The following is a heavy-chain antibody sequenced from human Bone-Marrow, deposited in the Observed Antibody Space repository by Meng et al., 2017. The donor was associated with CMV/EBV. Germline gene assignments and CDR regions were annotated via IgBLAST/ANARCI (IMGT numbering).Heavy chain of an antibody. Sequence: GSLRLSCTVSGGSISSSSYYWGWIRQPPGKGLEWIGSIYYSGSTYYNPSLKSRVTISVDTSKNQFSLKLSSVTAADTAVYYCARGNIVVVIAPFDYWGQGTLVTVSS. D-gene: IGHD2-21*01. CDR1: GGSISSSSYY. V-gene: IGHV4-39*07. CDR3: ARGNIVVVIAPFDY. CDR2: IYYSGST. J-gene: IGHJ4*02.